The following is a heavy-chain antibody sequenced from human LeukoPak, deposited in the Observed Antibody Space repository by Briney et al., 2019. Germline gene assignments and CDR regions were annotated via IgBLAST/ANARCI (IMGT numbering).Heavy chain of an antibody. J-gene: IGHJ3*02. CDR2: LFSGGTT. CDR3: ARGGDGYNYAFDM. Sequence: GGSLRVSCAASGLTVSSNYMSWVRQAPGKGLEWVSVLFSGGTTYYADSVKGRFAISRDNSKNTLYLQMNGLRAGDTAVYYCARGGDGYNYAFDMWGQGTMVTVSS. D-gene: IGHD5-24*01. V-gene: IGHV3-53*05. CDR1: GLTVSSNY.